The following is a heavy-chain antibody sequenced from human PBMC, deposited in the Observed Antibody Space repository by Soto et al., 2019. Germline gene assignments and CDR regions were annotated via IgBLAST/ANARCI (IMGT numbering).Heavy chain of an antibody. CDR2: ISSSIATI. V-gene: IGHV3-48*02. CDR3: ARGGAARPDY. D-gene: IGHD6-6*01. J-gene: IGHJ4*02. CDR1: GFTFSNYG. Sequence: GGSLRLSGAASGFTFSNYGMNWVRQAPGKRLAWVSYISSSIATIQYADSVKGRFTISRDNAKNSLYLQMNSLRDEDTAVYYCARGGAARPDYWGQGTLVTVSS.